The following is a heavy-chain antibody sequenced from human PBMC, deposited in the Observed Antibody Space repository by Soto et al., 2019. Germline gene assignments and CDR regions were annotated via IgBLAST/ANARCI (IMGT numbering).Heavy chain of an antibody. J-gene: IGHJ6*01. CDR3: ATAGGYYYYGMDV. D-gene: IGHD3-10*01. CDR1: GGSISSSNW. Sequence: SETLSLTCAVSGGSISSSNWWSWVRQPPGKGLEWIGEIYHSGSTNYNPSLKSRVTISVDKSKNQFSLKLSSVTAADTAVYYCATAGGYYYYGMDVWGQGTTVTVSS. CDR2: IYHSGST. V-gene: IGHV4-4*02.